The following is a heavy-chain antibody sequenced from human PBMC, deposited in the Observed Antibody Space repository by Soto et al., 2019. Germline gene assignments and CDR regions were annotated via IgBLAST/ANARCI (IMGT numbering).Heavy chain of an antibody. D-gene: IGHD4-17*01. J-gene: IGHJ4*02. CDR3: AGVNDYGYVFDY. V-gene: IGHV4-59*01. Sequence: SETLSLTCTVSGGSINSYYWSWTRQPPGKGLEWIGYIYYSGSTNYNPSLKSRVTISVDTSKNQFSLKLSSVAAAVYAVYNSAGVNDYGYVFDYWGQGTLVTVSS. CDR1: GGSINSYY. CDR2: IYYSGST.